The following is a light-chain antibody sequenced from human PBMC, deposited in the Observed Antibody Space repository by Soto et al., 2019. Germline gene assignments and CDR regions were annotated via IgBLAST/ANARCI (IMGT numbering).Light chain of an antibody. CDR3: QKYHDWLPWK. CDR2: GAS. J-gene: IGKJ1*01. CDR1: QSVGSN. V-gene: IGKV3-15*01. Sequence: GESGTRWSRASQSVGSNLAWYQQKPGQAPGLLIYGASTRATGIPARFSGIASRTQHTLSVCGLHTQAVALYCCQKYHDWLPWKIRQGTKVDIK.